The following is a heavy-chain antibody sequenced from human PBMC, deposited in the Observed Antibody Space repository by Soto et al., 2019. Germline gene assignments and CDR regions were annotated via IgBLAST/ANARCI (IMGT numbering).Heavy chain of an antibody. D-gene: IGHD6-13*01. Sequence: ASVKVSCKASGYAFTSYGIHWVRQAPEQRLEWMGLLNAANGDTKYSPKFQGRVTITRETSASTADMELSSLRSEDTAVYYCVRRHVSATGIDWFDPWGQGTLVTVSS. V-gene: IGHV1-3*01. J-gene: IGHJ5*02. CDR2: LNAANGDT. CDR3: VRRHVSATGIDWFDP. CDR1: GYAFTSYG.